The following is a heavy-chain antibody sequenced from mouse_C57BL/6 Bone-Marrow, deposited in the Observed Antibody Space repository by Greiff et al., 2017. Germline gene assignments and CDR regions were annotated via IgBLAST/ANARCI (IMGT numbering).Heavy chain of an antibody. D-gene: IGHD1-1*01. J-gene: IGHJ2*01. V-gene: IGHV1-53*01. CDR2: INPSNGGT. CDR3: ARRGVYYYGSSYFDY. CDR1: GYTFTSYW. Sequence: QVQLKQPGTELVKPGASVKLSCKASGYTFTSYWMHWVKQRPGQGLEWIGNINPSNGGTNYNEKFKSKATLTVDKSSSTAYMQLSSLTSEDSAVYYCARRGVYYYGSSYFDYWGQGTTLTVSS.